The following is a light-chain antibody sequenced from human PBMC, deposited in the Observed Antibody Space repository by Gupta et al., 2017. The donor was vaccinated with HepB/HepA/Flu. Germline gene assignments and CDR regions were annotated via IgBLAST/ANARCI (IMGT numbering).Light chain of an antibody. CDR3: QSFDRDLSGLV. CDR2: GND. CDR1: RSNIGAGCD. J-gene: IGLJ2*01. Sequence: QPVLTPPPSVSGDPAPRVTISCTGRRSNIGAGCDVHWYRQLPGTAPKLLVFGNDNRPSGVPARFSASKSGTSASLASTGLLAEDEGDYYCQSFDRDLSGLVFGGATKLTVL. V-gene: IGLV1-40*01.